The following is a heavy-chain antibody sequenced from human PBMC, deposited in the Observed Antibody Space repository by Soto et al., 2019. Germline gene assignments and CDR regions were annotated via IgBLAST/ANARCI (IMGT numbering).Heavy chain of an antibody. CDR1: GFTVSSNY. Sequence: GGSLRLSCAASGFTVSSNYMSWVRQAPGKGLEWVSVIYSGGSTYYADSVKGRFTISRDNSKNTLYLQMNRLRAEDTAVYYCATMGMTGYYYYYMDVWGKGTTVTVSS. CDR2: IYSGGST. CDR3: ATMGMTGYYYYYMDV. V-gene: IGHV3-66*01. J-gene: IGHJ6*03. D-gene: IGHD1-26*01.